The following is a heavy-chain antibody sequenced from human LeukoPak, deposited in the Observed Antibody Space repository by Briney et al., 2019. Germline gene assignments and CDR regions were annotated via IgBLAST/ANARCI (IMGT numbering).Heavy chain of an antibody. CDR3: ASGDGSGSYLVY. Sequence: SETLSLTCTVSGGSISSYYWSWIRQPPGKGLEWIGYIYYSGSTNYNPSLKSRVTISVDTSKNQFSLKLSSVTAADTAVYYCASGDGSGSYLVYWGQGTLVTVSS. J-gene: IGHJ4*02. CDR2: IYYSGST. D-gene: IGHD3-10*01. CDR1: GGSISSYY. V-gene: IGHV4-59*01.